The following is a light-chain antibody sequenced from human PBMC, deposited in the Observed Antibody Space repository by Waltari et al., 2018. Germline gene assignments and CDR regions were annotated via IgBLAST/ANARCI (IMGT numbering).Light chain of an antibody. Sequence: DIQMTQSPLSLSASVGGSVNITCRASQSVSSYLNWYQQRPGQAPNLLIYATSNLQIGVPSRFSGSGFETDFTLTISSLRPEDFAAYYCQQTYNTPWTFGQGTKVEIQ. V-gene: IGKV1-39*01. CDR3: QQTYNTPWT. J-gene: IGKJ1*01. CDR1: QSVSSY. CDR2: ATS.